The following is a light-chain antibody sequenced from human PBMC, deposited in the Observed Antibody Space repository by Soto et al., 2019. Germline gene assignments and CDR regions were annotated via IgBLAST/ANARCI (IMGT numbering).Light chain of an antibody. Sequence: EIVLTQSPGTLSLSPGERATLSCRAIQSVRSNYLAWYQQKPGRAPRLLIYGASSRATGIPDRFSGSGSGTAVALTISRLEPEEFAVYYCQQYGSSPRAFGGGTKVEI. V-gene: IGKV3-20*01. J-gene: IGKJ4*02. CDR1: QSVRSNY. CDR3: QQYGSSPRA. CDR2: GAS.